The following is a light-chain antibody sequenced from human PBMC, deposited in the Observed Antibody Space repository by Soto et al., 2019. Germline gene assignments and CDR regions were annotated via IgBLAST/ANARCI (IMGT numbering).Light chain of an antibody. CDR1: HGVGND. V-gene: IGKV1-6*01. CDR2: HAS. CDR3: LQDNYNPLT. J-gene: IGKJ4*01. Sequence: AVQMTQSPSSLSASVGDRVTITCRASHGVGNDLAWYQQRPGKAPNLLIFHASTLQSGVPSRFSGSGSGTDFTLTISGPLPEDSATYYCLQDNYNPLTFGGGTKVAIK.